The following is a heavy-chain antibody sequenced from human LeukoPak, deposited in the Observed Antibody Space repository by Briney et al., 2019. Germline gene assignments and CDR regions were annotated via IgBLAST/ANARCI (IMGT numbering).Heavy chain of an antibody. CDR3: ARDRNGYLYDAFDI. CDR1: GFTLSSYA. Sequence: GGSLRLSCAASGFTLSSYAMSWVRQAPGKGLEWVANIKQDGSEKYYVDSVKGRFTISRDNAKNSLYLQMNSLRAEDTAVYYCARDRNGYLYDAFDIWGQGTMVTVSS. J-gene: IGHJ3*02. V-gene: IGHV3-7*03. CDR2: IKQDGSEK. D-gene: IGHD3-22*01.